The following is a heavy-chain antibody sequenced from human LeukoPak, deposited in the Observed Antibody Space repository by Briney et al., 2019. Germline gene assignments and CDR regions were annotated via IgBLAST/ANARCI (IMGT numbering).Heavy chain of an antibody. Sequence: PGGSLRLSCAASGFTFSSYAMHWVRQAPGKGLEYVSAISSNGGSTYYANSVKGRFTISRDNSKNTLYLQMGSLRAEDMAVYYCAGGMAVAGPRGFRYYFDYWGQGTLVTVSS. V-gene: IGHV3-64*01. J-gene: IGHJ4*02. CDR3: AGGMAVAGPRGFRYYFDY. CDR2: ISSNGGST. D-gene: IGHD6-19*01. CDR1: GFTFSSYA.